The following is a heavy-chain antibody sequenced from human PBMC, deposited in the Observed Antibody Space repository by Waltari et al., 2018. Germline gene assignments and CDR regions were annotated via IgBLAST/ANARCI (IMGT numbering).Heavy chain of an antibody. CDR3: ARGSGYGGNSVDYFDY. CDR1: GGSISSYY. CDR2: IYYSGST. Sequence: QVQLQESGPGLVKPSETLSLTCTVSGGSISSYYWSWIRQPPGKGLEWIGYIYYSGSTNYNPSLKSRVTISVDTSKNQFSLKLSSVTAADTAVYYCARGSGYGGNSVDYFDYWGQGTLVTVSS. J-gene: IGHJ4*02. D-gene: IGHD4-17*01. V-gene: IGHV4-59*01.